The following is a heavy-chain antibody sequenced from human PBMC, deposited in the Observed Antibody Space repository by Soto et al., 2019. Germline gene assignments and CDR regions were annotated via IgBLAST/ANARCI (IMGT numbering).Heavy chain of an antibody. D-gene: IGHD4-17*01. CDR3: ARGVYTVTNYMDV. Sequence: PGGSLRLSCASSGFTFSSYSMNWVRQVPGKGLEWVSSISSSSSYIYYADSVKGRFTISRDNAKNSLYLQMNSLRAEDTAVYYCARGVYTVTNYMDVWGKGTTVTVS. CDR1: GFTFSSYS. J-gene: IGHJ6*03. V-gene: IGHV3-21*01. CDR2: ISSSSSYI.